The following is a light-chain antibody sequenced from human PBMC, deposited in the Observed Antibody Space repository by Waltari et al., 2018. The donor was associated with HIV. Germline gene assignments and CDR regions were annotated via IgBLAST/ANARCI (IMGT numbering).Light chain of an antibody. CDR3: SSYAGSNNLV. V-gene: IGLV2-8*01. Sequence: QSALPQPPSASGSPGQSVTISCTGTSSDVGDYNYVSWYQHHPGKAPKLMIYEVTTRPSGVPDRFSGSKSGNTASLTVSGLQAEDEADYYCSSYAGSNNLVFGGGTKLTVL. CDR2: EVT. J-gene: IGLJ2*01. CDR1: SSDVGDYNY.